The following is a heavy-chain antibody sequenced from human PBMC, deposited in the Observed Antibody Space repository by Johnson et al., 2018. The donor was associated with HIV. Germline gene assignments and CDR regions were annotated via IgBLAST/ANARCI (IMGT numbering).Heavy chain of an antibody. CDR1: GFTFENYA. Sequence: VQLVESGGVLVQPGGSLRLSCAVSGFTFENYAMHWVRHAPGKGLEWVSLISWDGGNSYYADSVQGRFTISRDNSKNTLYLQMNSLRAEDTAVYYCARSGPNWAFDCWGQGTMVTVSS. CDR2: ISWDGGNS. CDR3: ARSGPNWAFDC. V-gene: IGHV3-43D*03. D-gene: IGHD1-1*01. J-gene: IGHJ3*01.